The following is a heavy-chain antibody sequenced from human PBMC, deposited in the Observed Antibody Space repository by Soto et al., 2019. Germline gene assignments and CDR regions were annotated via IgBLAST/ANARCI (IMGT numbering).Heavy chain of an antibody. J-gene: IGHJ4*01. CDR2: ITGSGTTT. CDR1: GFTFDNYA. Sequence: EVHLLESGGGLMQPGGSLRLSCATSGFTFDNYAMSWVRQAPGKGLEWVSGITGSGTTTYSADSVRGRFTLTRDNGNNTLHLQMNSLSAEDTAVYYCAKAPIWPWHRNVDFEYWGQGTLVTVSS. V-gene: IGHV3-23*01. CDR3: AKAPIWPWHRNVDFEY. D-gene: IGHD6-19*01.